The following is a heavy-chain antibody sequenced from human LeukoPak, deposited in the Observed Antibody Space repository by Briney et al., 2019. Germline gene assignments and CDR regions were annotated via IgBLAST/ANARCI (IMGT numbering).Heavy chain of an antibody. CDR2: ISNSGFST. Sequence: GGSLRLSCAASGFTFSSYWMSWVRQAPGKGLEWVSAISNSGFSTYYADSVKGRFTISRDNAKNSLYLQMNSLRAEDTAVYYCAELGITMIGGVWGKGTTVTISS. CDR1: GFTFSSYW. V-gene: IGHV3-23*01. D-gene: IGHD3-10*02. CDR3: AELGITMIGGV. J-gene: IGHJ6*04.